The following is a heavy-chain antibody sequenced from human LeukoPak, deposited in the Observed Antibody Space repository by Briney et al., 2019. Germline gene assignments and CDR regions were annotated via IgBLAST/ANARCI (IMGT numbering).Heavy chain of an antibody. J-gene: IGHJ4*02. Sequence: GGSLRLSCAASGFTFSSYEMNWVRQAPGKGLEWVSYISSSGSTIYYAASVKGRFTISRDNAKNSLYLQVNSLTAEDTAVYYCARAGVDTSGYYYQGFDYWGQGTLVTVSS. CDR2: ISSSGSTI. D-gene: IGHD3-3*01. V-gene: IGHV3-48*03. CDR1: GFTFSSYE. CDR3: ARAGVDTSGYYYQGFDY.